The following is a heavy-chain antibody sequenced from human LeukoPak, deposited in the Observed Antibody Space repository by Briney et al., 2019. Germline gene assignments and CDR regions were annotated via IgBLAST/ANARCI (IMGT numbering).Heavy chain of an antibody. CDR1: GFTFSRYW. V-gene: IGHV3-74*01. D-gene: IGHD3-10*01. CDR2: ISSDGSST. J-gene: IGHJ6*03. CDR3: ARAGFGGDYMDV. Sequence: PGGSLRLSCAASGFTFSRYWMHWVRQAPGKGLVWVSRISSDGSSTTYADSVKGRFTISRDNARDTVYLQMSSLRVEDTAVYYCARAGFGGDYMDVWGKGTTVTFSS.